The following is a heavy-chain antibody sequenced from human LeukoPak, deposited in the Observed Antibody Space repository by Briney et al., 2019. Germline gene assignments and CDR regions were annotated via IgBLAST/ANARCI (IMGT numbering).Heavy chain of an antibody. J-gene: IGHJ6*02. D-gene: IGHD3-10*01. CDR3: AKDLTIGELFLFVYYYGMDV. V-gene: IGHV3-30*18. Sequence: PGRSLRLSCAASGFTFSSYGMHWVRQAPGKGLEWVAVISYDGSNKYYADSVKGRFTISRDNSKNTLYLQMNSLRAEDTAVYYCAKDLTIGELFLFVYYYGMDVWGQGTTVTVS. CDR1: GFTFSSYG. CDR2: ISYDGSNK.